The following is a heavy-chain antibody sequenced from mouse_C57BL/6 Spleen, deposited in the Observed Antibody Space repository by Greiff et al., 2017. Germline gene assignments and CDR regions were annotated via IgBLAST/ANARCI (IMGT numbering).Heavy chain of an antibody. CDR1: GFTFSSYA. CDR3: SRDRLWFAY. D-gene: IGHD2-14*01. CDR2: ISDGGSYT. Sequence: EVQRVESGGGLVKPGGSLKLSCAASGFTFSSYAMSWVRQTPGKRLEWVATISDGGSYTYYPENVKGRFTISRDKSKNNLYLQMSHLKSEDTAMYYCSRDRLWFAYWGQGTLVTVSA. V-gene: IGHV5-4*01. J-gene: IGHJ3*01.